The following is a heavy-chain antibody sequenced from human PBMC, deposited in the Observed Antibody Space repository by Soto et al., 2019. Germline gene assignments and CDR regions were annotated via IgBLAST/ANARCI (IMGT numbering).Heavy chain of an antibody. CDR2: ISSSSSYI. Sequence: EVQLVESGGGLVKPGGSLRLSCAASGFTFSSYSMNWVRQAPGKGLEWVSSISSSSSYIYYADSVKGRFTIPRDNAKHSLYVQMNSLSAGDRVVYYCARIGAKGLVRGAFGIWGQGTIVTGSS. CDR3: ARIGAKGLVRGAFGI. CDR1: GFTFSSYS. V-gene: IGHV3-21*01. J-gene: IGHJ3*02. D-gene: IGHD6-19*01.